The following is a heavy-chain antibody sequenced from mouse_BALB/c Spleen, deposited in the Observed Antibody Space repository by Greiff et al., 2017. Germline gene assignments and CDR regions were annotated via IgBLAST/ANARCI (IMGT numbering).Heavy chain of an antibody. Sequence: EVQLKESGPELVKPGASVKISCKASGYTFTDYNMHWVKQSHGKSLEWIGYIYPYNGGTGYNQKFKSKATLTVDNSSSTAYMELRSLTSEDSAVYYCARKRYGYYEGGYFDYWGQGTTLTVSS. CDR2: IYPYNGGT. CDR1: GYTFTDYN. J-gene: IGHJ2*01. CDR3: ARKRYGYYEGGYFDY. V-gene: IGHV1S29*02. D-gene: IGHD2-3*01.